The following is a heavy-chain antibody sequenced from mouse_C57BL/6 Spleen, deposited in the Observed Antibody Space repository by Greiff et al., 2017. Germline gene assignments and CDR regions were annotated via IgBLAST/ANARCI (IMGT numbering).Heavy chain of an antibody. D-gene: IGHD4-1*01. J-gene: IGHJ2*01. CDR2: ISDGGSYT. CDR3: ARDNWESYFDY. Sequence: EVKLVESGGGLVKPGGSLKLSCAASGFTFSSYAMSWVRQTPEKRLEWVATISDGGSYTYYPDNVKGRFTISRDNAKNNLYLQMSHLKSEDTAMYYCARDNWESYFDYWGQGTTLTVSS. V-gene: IGHV5-4*01. CDR1: GFTFSSYA.